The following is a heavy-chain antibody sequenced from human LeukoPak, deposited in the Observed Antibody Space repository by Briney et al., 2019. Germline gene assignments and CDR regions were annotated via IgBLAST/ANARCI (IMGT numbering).Heavy chain of an antibody. CDR2: VTSGGST. CDR3: AKGQTYYDTLTGYPRYYYYGMDV. V-gene: IGHV3-23*01. CDR1: GFTFSSYW. J-gene: IGHJ6*02. D-gene: IGHD3-9*01. Sequence: GGSLRLSCAASGFTFSSYWMHWVRQAPGKGLEWVSAVTSGGSTYNADSVKGRFTITRDDSKNMLYLQMNSLRAEDTAVYYCAKGQTYYDTLTGYPRYYYYGMDVWGQGTTVTVAS.